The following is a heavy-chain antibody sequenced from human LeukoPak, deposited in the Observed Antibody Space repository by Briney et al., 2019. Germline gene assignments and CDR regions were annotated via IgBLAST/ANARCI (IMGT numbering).Heavy chain of an antibody. CDR1: GGSFTTYY. Sequence: SETLSLTCAVYGGSFTTYYWSWIRQSPGKGLEWIGEVNHSGSTKCNPSLKSRITISVDTSKNQFSVKLNSVTAADTAVYYSARQGSESRIFDYWGQGTLVTVSS. CDR2: VNHSGST. V-gene: IGHV4-34*01. J-gene: IGHJ4*02. D-gene: IGHD3-10*01. CDR3: ARQGSESRIFDY.